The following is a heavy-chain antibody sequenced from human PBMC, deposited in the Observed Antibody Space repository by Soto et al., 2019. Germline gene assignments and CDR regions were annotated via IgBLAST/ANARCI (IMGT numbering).Heavy chain of an antibody. CDR2: ISGSGGST. Sequence: GGSLRLSCAASGFTFSSYAMSWGRQAPGKGLGWVSAISGSGGSTYYADSVKGRFTTSRDNPKNTLYLQMNSLRAEDTAVYYSANLPPTTVVTPVAFDIWGQGTMVSVSS. CDR3: ANLPPTTVVTPVAFDI. J-gene: IGHJ3*02. CDR1: GFTFSSYA. D-gene: IGHD4-17*01. V-gene: IGHV3-23*01.